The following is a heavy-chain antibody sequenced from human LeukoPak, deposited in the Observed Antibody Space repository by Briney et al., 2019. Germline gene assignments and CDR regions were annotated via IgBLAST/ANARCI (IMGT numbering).Heavy chain of an antibody. Sequence: RAGGSLRLSCAASGFTFTDSAMTWVRQAPGKGLEWVSTISGSGGSTDYADSVKGRFTISRDNSKNTLYLQMNTLRAEDTAVYFCASDRNSNNWFYYWGQGTLVTVSS. V-gene: IGHV3-23*01. D-gene: IGHD2/OR15-2a*01. J-gene: IGHJ4*02. CDR3: ASDRNSNNWFYY. CDR1: GFTFTDSA. CDR2: ISGSGGST.